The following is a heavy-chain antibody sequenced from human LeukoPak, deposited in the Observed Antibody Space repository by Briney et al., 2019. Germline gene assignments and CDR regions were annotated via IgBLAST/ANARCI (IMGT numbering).Heavy chain of an antibody. CDR2: ISHSGGT. J-gene: IGHJ3*02. Sequence: SETLSLTCAVYGGSSSGYYWSWIRQPPGKGLGWIGEISHSGGTNNNLSLKGRVAISLDISKNQFSLSLRSVTAADTAVYYCARRVPRTSKGFFAFDIWGQGTMVIVSS. CDR3: ARRVPRTSKGFFAFDI. D-gene: IGHD2-15*01. V-gene: IGHV4-34*01. CDR1: GGSSSGYY.